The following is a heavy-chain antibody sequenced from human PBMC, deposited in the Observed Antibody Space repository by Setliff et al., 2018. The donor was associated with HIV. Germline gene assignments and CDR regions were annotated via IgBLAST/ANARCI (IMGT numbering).Heavy chain of an antibody. D-gene: IGHD6-19*01. CDR3: ARVPYRSAWFSGGHDAFDI. V-gene: IGHV1-18*01. CDR2: ISGFNGNT. Sequence: GASVKVSCKASGYSFARYGLSWVRQAPGQGLEWMGWISGFNGNTKYAQSFQDRVAMTIETATSTAYMERRSLRSDDTAVYFCARVPYRSAWFSGGHDAFDIWGQGTMVTVSS. J-gene: IGHJ3*02. CDR1: GYSFARYG.